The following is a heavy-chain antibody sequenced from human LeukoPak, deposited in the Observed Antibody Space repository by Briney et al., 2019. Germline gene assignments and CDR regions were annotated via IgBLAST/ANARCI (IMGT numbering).Heavy chain of an antibody. V-gene: IGHV4-4*02. Sequence: PSETLSLTCAVSGGSISSSNWWSWVRQPPGKGLEWIGEIYHSGSTNYNPSLKSRVTISVDKSKNQFSLKLSSVTAADTAVYYCARDLGGSTGIYYFDYWGQGTLVTVSS. CDR1: GGSISSSNW. CDR3: ARDLGGSTGIYYFDY. D-gene: IGHD2-15*01. J-gene: IGHJ4*02. CDR2: IYHSGST.